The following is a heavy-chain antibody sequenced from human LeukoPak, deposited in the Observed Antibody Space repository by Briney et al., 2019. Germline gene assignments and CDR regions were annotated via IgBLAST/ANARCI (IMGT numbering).Heavy chain of an antibody. J-gene: IGHJ5*02. CDR3: ATGPYYDFWSGYYRLDWFDP. CDR2: IIPIFGTA. V-gene: IGHV1-69*05. Sequence: SVKVSCKASGGTFSSYAISWVRQAPGQGLEWMGGIIPIFGTANYAQKFQGRVTITTDESTSTAYMELSSLRSEDTAVYYCATGPYYDFWSGYYRLDWFDPWGQGTLVTVSS. CDR1: GGTFSSYA. D-gene: IGHD3-3*01.